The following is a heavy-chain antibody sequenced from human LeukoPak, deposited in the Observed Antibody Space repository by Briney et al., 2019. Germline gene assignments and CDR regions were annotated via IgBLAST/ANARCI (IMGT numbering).Heavy chain of an antibody. D-gene: IGHD3-22*01. V-gene: IGHV3-23*01. CDR2: ISGGGGNT. CDR3: AKVVSGGGSYYYDSTGYFDY. J-gene: IGHJ4*02. Sequence: GGSLRLSCAASKFAFSSYAMSWVRQAPGKGLEWVSAISGGGGNTYYADSVKGRFTISRDNSKNTLYLQMNSLRAEDTALYYCAKVVSGGGSYYYDSTGYFDYWGQGTLVTVSS. CDR1: KFAFSSYA.